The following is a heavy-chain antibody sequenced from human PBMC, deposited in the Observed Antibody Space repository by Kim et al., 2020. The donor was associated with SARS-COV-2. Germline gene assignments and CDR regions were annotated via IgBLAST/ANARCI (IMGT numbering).Heavy chain of an antibody. CDR1: GFTFSSYA. D-gene: IGHD3-10*01. J-gene: IGHJ6*02. V-gene: IGHV3-23*01. Sequence: GGSLRLSCAASGFTFSSYAMSWVRQAPGKGLEWVSAISGSGGSTYYADSVKGRFTISRDNSKNTLYLQMNSLRAEDTAVYYCAKELGITERQDSELLWFGEGYYYYYGMDVWGQGTTVTVSS. CDR2: ISGSGGST. CDR3: AKELGITERQDSELLWFGEGYYYYYGMDV.